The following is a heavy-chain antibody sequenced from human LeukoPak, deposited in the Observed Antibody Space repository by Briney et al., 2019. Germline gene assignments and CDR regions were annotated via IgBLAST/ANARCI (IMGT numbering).Heavy chain of an antibody. Sequence: SETLSLTCTVSGGSISSSSYYWGWIRQPPGKGLEWIGSTYYSGSTYYNPSLKSRVTISVDTSKNQFSLKLSSVTAADTAVYYCARQGYYYDSSGYYNWFDPWGQGTLVTVSS. CDR1: GGSISSSSYY. V-gene: IGHV4-39*01. CDR3: ARQGYYYDSSGYYNWFDP. D-gene: IGHD3-22*01. CDR2: TYYSGST. J-gene: IGHJ5*02.